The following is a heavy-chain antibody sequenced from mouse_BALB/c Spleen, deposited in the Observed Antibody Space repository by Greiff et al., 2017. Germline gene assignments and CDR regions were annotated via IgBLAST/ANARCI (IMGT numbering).Heavy chain of an antibody. V-gene: IGHV6-6*02. J-gene: IGHJ4*01. CDR1: GFTFSNYW. Sequence: EVQRVESGGGLVQPGGSMKLSCVASGFTFSNYWMNWVRQSPEKGLEWVAEIRLKSNNYATHYAESVKGRFTISRDDSKSSVYLQMNNLRAEDTGIYYCTRSTMITGYAMDYWGQGTSVTVSS. D-gene: IGHD2-4*01. CDR2: IRLKSNNYAT. CDR3: TRSTMITGYAMDY.